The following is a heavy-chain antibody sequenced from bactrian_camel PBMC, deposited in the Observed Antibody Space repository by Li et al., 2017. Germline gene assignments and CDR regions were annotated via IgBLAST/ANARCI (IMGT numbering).Heavy chain of an antibody. J-gene: IGHJ4*01. Sequence: QLVESGGGLVQPGGSLRLSCVASGYTFANYGMTWVRQAPGSQREGVAAIDSDGLTRYADSVKERLTISQDSAKNTLIMQMNKLKPEDTAMYYCSACGSWLFGGYWGQGTQVTVS. V-gene: IGHV3S31*01. CDR2: IDSDGLTR. CDR1: GYTFANYG. CDR3: SACGSWLFGGY. D-gene: IGHD2*01.